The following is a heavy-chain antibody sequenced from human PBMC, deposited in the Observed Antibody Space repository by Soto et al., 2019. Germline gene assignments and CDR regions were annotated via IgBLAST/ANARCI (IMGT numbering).Heavy chain of an antibody. V-gene: IGHV2-5*02. Sequence: QITLKESGPTLVKPTQTLTLTCTFSGFSLSTSGVGVGWIRQPPGKALEWLALIYWDDDKRYSPSLKSRLTITQDTSKNQVVLTMTNMDPVDTATYYCAHRPDYGDRGGWFDPWGQGTLVTVSS. CDR3: AHRPDYGDRGGWFDP. CDR1: GFSLSTSGVG. D-gene: IGHD4-17*01. J-gene: IGHJ5*02. CDR2: IYWDDDK.